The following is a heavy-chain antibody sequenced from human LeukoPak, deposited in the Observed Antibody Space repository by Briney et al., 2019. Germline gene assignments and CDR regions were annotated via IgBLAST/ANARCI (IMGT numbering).Heavy chain of an antibody. D-gene: IGHD3-3*01. CDR3: ARVTRWSGYYDY. CDR1: GGSISSYY. V-gene: IGHV4-59*12. J-gene: IGHJ4*02. CDR2: IYYSGST. Sequence: SETLSLTCTVSGGSISSYYWSWIRQPPGKGLEWIGYIYYSGSTNYNPSLKSRVTISVDTSRDQFSLKLSSVTAADTAVYYCARVTRWSGYYDYWGQGTLVTVSS.